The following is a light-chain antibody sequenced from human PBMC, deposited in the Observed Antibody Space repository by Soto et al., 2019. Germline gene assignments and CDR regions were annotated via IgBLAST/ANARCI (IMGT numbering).Light chain of an antibody. CDR2: DAS. CDR3: QQYNSYSPK. V-gene: IGKV1-5*01. Sequence: DIQMTQSPSTLSASVGDRVSITCLASQSISSWLAWYQQKPGKAPKLLIYDASSLESGVPSRFRGSGSGTELTLTISSLQPDDFATYYCQQYNSYSPKFCQGTKVDI. J-gene: IGKJ1*01. CDR1: QSISSW.